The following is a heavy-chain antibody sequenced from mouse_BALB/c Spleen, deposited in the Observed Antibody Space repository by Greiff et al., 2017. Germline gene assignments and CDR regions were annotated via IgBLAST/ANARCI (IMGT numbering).Heavy chain of an antibody. D-gene: IGHD1-1*01. CDR2: IDPANGDT. J-gene: IGHJ4*01. CDR1: GFNFTDYY. Sequence: VQLQQSGAELVRSGASVKLSCTASGFNFTDYYMHWVKQRPEQGLEWIGWIDPANGDTEYAPKFQGKATMTADTSSNTAYLQLSSLTSEDTAVYYVNARCGSRGMDDWGQGTSVTVSA. CDR3: NARCGSRGMDD. V-gene: IGHV14-4*02.